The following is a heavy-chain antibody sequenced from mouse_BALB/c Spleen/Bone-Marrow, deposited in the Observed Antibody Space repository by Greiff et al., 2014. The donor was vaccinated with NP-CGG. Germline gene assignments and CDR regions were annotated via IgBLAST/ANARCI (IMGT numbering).Heavy chain of an antibody. D-gene: IGHD2-1*01. J-gene: IGHJ2*01. CDR2: INRNGGSS. V-gene: IGHV5-6-3*01. Sequence: EVKLVESGGGLVQPGGSLKVSCAASGFTFNNYGMSWVCQTPDKRLELVATINRNGGSSYYPDSVKGRFTISRDNAKNTLYLQMSSLKSEDTAIYYCSRGNYGNYVDYFDYWGQGTTLTVSS. CDR1: GFTFNNYG. CDR3: SRGNYGNYVDYFDY.